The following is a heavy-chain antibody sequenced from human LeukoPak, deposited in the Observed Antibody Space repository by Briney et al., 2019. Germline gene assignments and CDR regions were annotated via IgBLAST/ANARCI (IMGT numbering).Heavy chain of an antibody. Sequence: GASVKVSCKASGYTFTSYDINWVRQATGQGLEWMGWMNPNSGNTGYAQKFQGRVTMTRNTSINTAYMELSSLGSEDTAVYYRARPMYSSSWYLPGYWGQGTLVTVSS. CDR1: GYTFTSYD. CDR3: ARPMYSSSWYLPGY. CDR2: MNPNSGNT. J-gene: IGHJ4*02. D-gene: IGHD6-13*01. V-gene: IGHV1-8*01.